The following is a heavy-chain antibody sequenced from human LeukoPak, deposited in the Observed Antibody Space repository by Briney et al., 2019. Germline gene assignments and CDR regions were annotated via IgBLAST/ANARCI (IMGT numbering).Heavy chain of an antibody. CDR2: FDPEEGET. CDR1: VYTLTELS. CDR3: AREVDRWFGAPHYFDY. J-gene: IGHJ4*02. Sequence: ASVKVSCKVSVYTLTELSIHWVRQAPGKGLEWMGGFDPEEGETIFAQKFQDRVTMTEDTSTDTAYMELSSLRSEDTAVYYCAREVDRWFGAPHYFDYWGQGTLVTVSS. D-gene: IGHD3-10*01. V-gene: IGHV1-24*01.